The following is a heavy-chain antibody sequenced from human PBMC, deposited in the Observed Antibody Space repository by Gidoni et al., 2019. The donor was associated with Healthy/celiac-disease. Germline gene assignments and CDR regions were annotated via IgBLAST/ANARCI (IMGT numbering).Heavy chain of an antibody. V-gene: IGHV5-51*01. D-gene: IGHD1-26*01. CDR3: AGLMGSIWIPDGRYYVPFDY. CDR2: VYPRDSDA. J-gene: IGHJ4*02. CDR1: GYRLASYW. Sequence: EVQLEQAGAVVKERGASLKIACKGSGYRLASYWNGWVRQMPGKGLEWMGIVYPRDSDASSSPSFQGQVTISADQSISTAYLHWSSLKASDPAMYYCAGLMGSIWIPDGRYYVPFDYWGQGTLVTVSS.